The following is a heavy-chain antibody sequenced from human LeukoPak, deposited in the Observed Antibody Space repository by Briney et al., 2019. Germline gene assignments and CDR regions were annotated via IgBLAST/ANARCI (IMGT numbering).Heavy chain of an antibody. V-gene: IGHV3-23*01. Sequence: PGGSLRLFCAVSGFIFDSYAMNWVRQDPGEGRECGSNISGGGDTTYYAHSVKGRFTISRDNSKNTVYLQMNSLRAEDTAVYYCAKSDCGSSGCYLIDYWGQGTPVTVSS. CDR2: ISGGGDTT. D-gene: IGHD2-15*01. CDR1: GFIFDSYA. J-gene: IGHJ4*02. CDR3: AKSDCGSSGCYLIDY.